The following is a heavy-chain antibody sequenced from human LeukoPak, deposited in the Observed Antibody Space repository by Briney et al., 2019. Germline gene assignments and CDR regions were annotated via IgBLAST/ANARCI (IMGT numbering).Heavy chain of an antibody. J-gene: IGHJ4*02. D-gene: IGHD3-10*01. CDR2: ISAYNGNT. CDR3: ARVGYGSGSRPRYFDY. V-gene: IGHV1-18*01. CDR1: GYTFTSYG. Sequence: ASVKVSCKASGYTFTSYGISWVRQAPGQGLEWMGWISAYNGNTNYARKLQGRVTMTTDTSTSTAYMELRSLRSDDTAVYYCARVGYGSGSRPRYFDYWGQGTLVTVSS.